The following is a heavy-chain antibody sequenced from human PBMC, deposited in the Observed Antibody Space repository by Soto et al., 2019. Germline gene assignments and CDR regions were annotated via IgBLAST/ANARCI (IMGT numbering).Heavy chain of an antibody. CDR2: IWYDGSNK. CDR3: ARDPAVGNWFDP. J-gene: IGHJ5*02. Sequence: GGSLRLSCAASGFTFSSYGMHWVRQAPGKGLEWVAVIWYDGSNKYYADSVKGRFTISRDNSKNTLYLQMNSLRAEDTAVYYCARDPAVGNWFDPWGQGTLVTVSS. V-gene: IGHV3-33*01. CDR1: GFTFSSYG.